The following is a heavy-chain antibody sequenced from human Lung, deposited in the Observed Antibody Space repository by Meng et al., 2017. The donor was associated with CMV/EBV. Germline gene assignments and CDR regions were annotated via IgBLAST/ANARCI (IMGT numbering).Heavy chain of an antibody. CDR2: IYHSGST. J-gene: IGHJ4*02. CDR3: ARADKVRFDY. V-gene: IGHV4-4*02. Sequence: QVQWREPGPGLVQLSGPLSLTCAVSGGSMGSTNWWSWVRQPPGKGLEWIGEIYHSGSTNYNPSLKSRVSISVDKSKNQFSLKLSSVTAADTAVYYCARADKVRFDYWGQGTLVTVSS. CDR1: GGSMGSTNW.